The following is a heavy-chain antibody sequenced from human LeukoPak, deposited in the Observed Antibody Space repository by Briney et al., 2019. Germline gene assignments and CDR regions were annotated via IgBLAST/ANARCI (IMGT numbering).Heavy chain of an antibody. V-gene: IGHV1-69*06. CDR2: IIPIFGTA. CDR3: ARDYSGEWEQLTGWWFDP. J-gene: IGHJ5*02. D-gene: IGHD1-26*01. CDR1: GGTFSSYA. Sequence: SVKVSCKASGGTFSSYAISWVRQAPGQGLEWMGGIIPIFGTANYAQKFQGRVTITADKSTSTAYMELSDLEPEDTAVYYCARDYSGEWEQLTGWWFDPWGQGTLVIVSS.